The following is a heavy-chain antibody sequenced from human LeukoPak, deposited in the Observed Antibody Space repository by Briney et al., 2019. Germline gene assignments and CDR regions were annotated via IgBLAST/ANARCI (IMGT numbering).Heavy chain of an antibody. V-gene: IGHV1-8*01. CDR2: MNPNSGNT. Sequence: ASVKVSCKASGYTFTSYDINWVQQATGQGLEWMGWMNPNSGNTGYAQKFQGRVTMTRNTSISTAYMELSSLRSEDTAVYYCARAPRTYIAAEWFDPWGQGTLVTVSS. CDR3: ARAPRTYIAAEWFDP. D-gene: IGHD6-13*01. CDR1: GYTFTSYD. J-gene: IGHJ5*02.